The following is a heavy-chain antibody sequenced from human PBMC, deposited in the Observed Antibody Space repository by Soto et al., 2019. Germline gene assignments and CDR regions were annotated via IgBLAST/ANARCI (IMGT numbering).Heavy chain of an antibody. J-gene: IGHJ4*02. CDR3: AKASGYSSSWYVY. D-gene: IGHD6-13*01. V-gene: IGHV3-23*01. CDR2: ISGSGGST. Sequence: EVQLLESGGGLVQPGGSLRLSCAASGFTFSSYAMSWVRQAPGKGLEWVSAISGSGGSTYYADSVKGRFTISRDNSKNTLYMQMNSLRAEDTAVYYCAKASGYSSSWYVYWGQGTLVTVSS. CDR1: GFTFSSYA.